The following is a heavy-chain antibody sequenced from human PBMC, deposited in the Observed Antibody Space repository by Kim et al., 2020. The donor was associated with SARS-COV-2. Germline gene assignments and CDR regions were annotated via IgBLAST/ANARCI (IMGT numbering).Heavy chain of an antibody. CDR1: GGSISSSSYY. D-gene: IGHD2-8*01. J-gene: IGHJ6*02. CDR3: AREGICTNGVCYTVVVDYYYGMDV. CDR2: IYYSGST. Sequence: SETLSLTCTVSGGSISSSSYYWGWIRQPPGKGLEWIGSIYYSGSTYYNPSLKSRVTISVDTSKNQFSLKLSSVTAADTAVYYCAREGICTNGVCYTVVVDYYYGMDVWGQGTTVTVSS. V-gene: IGHV4-39*07.